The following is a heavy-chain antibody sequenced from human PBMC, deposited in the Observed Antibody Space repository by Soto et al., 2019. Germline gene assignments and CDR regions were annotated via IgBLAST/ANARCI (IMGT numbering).Heavy chain of an antibody. J-gene: IGHJ3*02. CDR2: IRQDGSEK. CDR1: GFTLSDYT. CDR3: ARAAGPIDAFDI. V-gene: IGHV3-7*01. Sequence: GGSLRLSCAASGFTLSDYTMNWVRQAPGKGLEWVANIRQDGSEKYYVDSVKGRFTISRDNAKNSLYLQMNSLRAEDTAVYYCARAAGPIDAFDIWGQGTMVTVSS.